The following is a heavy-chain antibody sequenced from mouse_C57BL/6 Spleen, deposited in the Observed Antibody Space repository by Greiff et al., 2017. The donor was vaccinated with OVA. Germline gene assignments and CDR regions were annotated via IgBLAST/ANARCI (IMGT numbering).Heavy chain of an antibody. J-gene: IGHJ2*01. V-gene: IGHV1-50*01. CDR1: GYTFTSYW. D-gene: IGHD2-1*01. CDR2: IDPSDSYT. CDR3: ASYYGNSYYFDY. Sequence: QVQLQQPGAELVKPGASVKLSCKASGYTFTSYWMQWVKQRPGQGLEWIGEIDPSDSYTNYNQTFKGKATLTVDTSSSTAYMQLSSLTSEDSAVYYCASYYGNSYYFDYWGQGTTLTVSS.